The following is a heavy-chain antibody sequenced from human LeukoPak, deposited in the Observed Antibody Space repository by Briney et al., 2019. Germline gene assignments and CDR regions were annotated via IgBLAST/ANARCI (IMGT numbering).Heavy chain of an antibody. V-gene: IGHV3-11*04. CDR3: AKVWGNPSRFFDY. CDR1: GFSFSDYY. D-gene: IGHD4-23*01. CDR2: ITSSGSLI. Sequence: PGGSLRLSCAASGFSFSDYYMSWIRQAPGKGLEWVSYITSSGSLIYYADSVKGRFTISRDNAKNSLYLQMNSLRAEDTAVYYCAKVWGNPSRFFDYWGQGTLVTVSS. J-gene: IGHJ4*02.